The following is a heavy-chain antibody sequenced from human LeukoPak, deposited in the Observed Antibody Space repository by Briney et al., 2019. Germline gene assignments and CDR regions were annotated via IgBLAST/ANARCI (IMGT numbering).Heavy chain of an antibody. J-gene: IGHJ6*02. Sequence: GGSLRLSCAAFGFTFSSYWMSWVRQAPGKGLEWVANIKQDGSEKYYVDSVKGRFTISRDNAKNSLYLQMNSLRAEDTAVYYCARDSAYYYGSGSYSVYYYYYYGMDVWGQGTTVTVSS. V-gene: IGHV3-7*01. D-gene: IGHD3-10*01. CDR2: IKQDGSEK. CDR1: GFTFSSYW. CDR3: ARDSAYYYGSGSYSVYYYYYYGMDV.